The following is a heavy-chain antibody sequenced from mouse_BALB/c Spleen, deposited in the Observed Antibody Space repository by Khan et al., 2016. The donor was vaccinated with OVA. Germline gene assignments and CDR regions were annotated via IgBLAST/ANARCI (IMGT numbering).Heavy chain of an antibody. D-gene: IGHD2-4*01. V-gene: IGHV1S81*02. CDR3: TRSGYDSFAY. Sequence: VQLQESGAELVKPGASVRLSCKASGYTFTSYYLYWVKQRPGQGLEWIGDINPSSGGTNFNEKFKSKATLTVDKSSSTAYIQLNSLTSEDSAVYYCTRSGYDSFAYWGQGTLVTVSA. CDR2: INPSSGGT. CDR1: GYTFTSYY. J-gene: IGHJ3*01.